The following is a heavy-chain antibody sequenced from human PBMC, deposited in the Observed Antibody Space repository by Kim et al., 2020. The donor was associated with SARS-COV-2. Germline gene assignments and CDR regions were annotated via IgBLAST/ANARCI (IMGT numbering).Heavy chain of an antibody. CDR1: GYTLTELS. Sequence: ASVKVSCKVSGYTLTELSMHWVRQAPGKGLEWMGGFDPEDGETIYAQKFQGRVTMTEDTSTDTAYMELSSLRSEDTAVYYCANSGMRVRGVIIPDYYGMDVWGQGTTVTVSS. V-gene: IGHV1-24*01. CDR2: FDPEDGET. J-gene: IGHJ6*02. CDR3: ANSGMRVRGVIIPDYYGMDV. D-gene: IGHD3-10*01.